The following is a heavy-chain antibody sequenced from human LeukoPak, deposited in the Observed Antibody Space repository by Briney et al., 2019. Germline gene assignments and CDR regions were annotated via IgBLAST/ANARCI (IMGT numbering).Heavy chain of an antibody. D-gene: IGHD3-3*01. V-gene: IGHV1-69*04. Sequence: SVKVSCKASGGTFSSYAISWVRQAPGQGLEWMGRIIPILGIANYAQKFQGRVTMTRNTSISTAYMELSSLRSEDTAVYYCARRKRRVFLESSYYYYGMDVWGQGTTVTVSS. CDR1: GGTFSSYA. CDR2: IIPILGIA. CDR3: ARRKRRVFLESSYYYYGMDV. J-gene: IGHJ6*02.